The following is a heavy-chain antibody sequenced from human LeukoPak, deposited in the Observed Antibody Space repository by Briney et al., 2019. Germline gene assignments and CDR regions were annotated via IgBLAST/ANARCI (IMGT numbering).Heavy chain of an antibody. CDR1: GFTFSSYA. CDR2: ISGSGAST. V-gene: IGHV3-23*01. J-gene: IGHJ5*02. Sequence: GGSLRLSCAAFGFTFSSYAMSWVRQAPGKGLEWLSAISGSGASTHYADSVRGRFTISRDNSKSTLYLQMNSLRADDTAVYYCTKEDPRFDPWGQGTLVTVSS. CDR3: TKEDPRFDP.